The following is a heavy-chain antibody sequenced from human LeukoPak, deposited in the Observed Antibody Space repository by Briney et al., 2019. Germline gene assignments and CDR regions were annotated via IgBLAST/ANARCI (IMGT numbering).Heavy chain of an antibody. CDR3: AKDPYSGSYPGSSYYFDY. V-gene: IGHV3-9*01. CDR2: ISWNSGSI. Sequence: GGSLRLSCAASGFTFDDYAMHWVRQAPGKGLEWVSGISWNSGSIGYADSVKGRFTISRDNAKNSLYLQMNSLRAEDTALYYCAKDPYSGSYPGSSYYFDYWGQGNLVTVSS. D-gene: IGHD1-26*01. CDR1: GFTFDDYA. J-gene: IGHJ4*02.